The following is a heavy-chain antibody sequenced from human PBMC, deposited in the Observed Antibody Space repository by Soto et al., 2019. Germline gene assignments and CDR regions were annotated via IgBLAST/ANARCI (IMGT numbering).Heavy chain of an antibody. V-gene: IGHV1-18*01. Sequence: QVQLVQSGAEVKKPGASVKVSCKASGYTFTSYGISWVRQAPGQGLEWMGWISAYNGNTNYAQKLQGRVTMTTDTPTSTAYMELRSLRSDDTAVYYWARDKGAYCGGDCYSTWFDPWGQGTLVTVSS. D-gene: IGHD2-21*02. CDR2: ISAYNGNT. CDR3: ARDKGAYCGGDCYSTWFDP. CDR1: GYTFTSYG. J-gene: IGHJ5*02.